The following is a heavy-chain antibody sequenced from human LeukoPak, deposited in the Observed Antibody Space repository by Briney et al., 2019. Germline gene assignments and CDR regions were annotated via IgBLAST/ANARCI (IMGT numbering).Heavy chain of an antibody. V-gene: IGHV3-74*01. D-gene: IGHD3-10*01. CDR1: GFTFSSYR. J-gene: IGHJ3*02. CDR3: AREALWFGESLDAFDI. CDR2: INSDGSST. Sequence: GGSLRLSCAASGFTFSSYRMHWVRQAPGKGLVWVSRINSDGSSTSYADSVKGRFTISRDNAKNTLYLQMNSLRAEDTAVYYCAREALWFGESLDAFDIWGQGTMVTVSS.